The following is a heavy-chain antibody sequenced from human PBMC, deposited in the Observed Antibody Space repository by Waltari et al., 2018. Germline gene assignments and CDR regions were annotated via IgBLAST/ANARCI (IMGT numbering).Heavy chain of an antibody. CDR2: INAGNGNT. D-gene: IGHD4-17*01. Sequence: QVQLVQSGAEVKKPGASVKVSCKASGYTFTSYAMHWVRQAPGQRLEWMGWINAGNGNTKYSHKFQGRVTMTSDTSASTAYMELSSRRSEDTAVYYCARTNDGDFPVGYWGQGTLVTVSS. CDR1: GYTFTSYA. V-gene: IGHV1-3*01. J-gene: IGHJ4*02. CDR3: ARTNDGDFPVGY.